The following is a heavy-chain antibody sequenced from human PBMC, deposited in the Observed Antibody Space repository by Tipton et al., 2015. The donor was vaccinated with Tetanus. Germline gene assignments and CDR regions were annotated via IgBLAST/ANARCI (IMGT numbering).Heavy chain of an antibody. V-gene: IGHV4-59*01. CDR2: TYYSGST. CDR3: ARGTGDY. Sequence: LRLSCAASGFSFSDSYMSWIRQPPGKGLEWIGYTYYSGSTGYNPSLKSRVTISIDSSKNQFSLKLTSVTAADTAVYYCARGTGDYWGQGTLVTVSS. CDR1: GFSFSDSY. D-gene: IGHD1-14*01. J-gene: IGHJ4*02.